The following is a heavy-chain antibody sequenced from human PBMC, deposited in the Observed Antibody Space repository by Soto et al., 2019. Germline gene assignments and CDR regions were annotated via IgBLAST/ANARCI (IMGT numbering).Heavy chain of an antibody. Sequence: GGSLRLSCAASGFTFSSYAMSWVRQAPGKGLEWVSAIRGSGGSTYYADSVKGRFTISRDNSKNTLYLQMNSLGAEDTAVYYCAKAVGCSSTSCRGPFDYWGQGTLVTVSS. CDR1: GFTFSSYA. CDR3: AKAVGCSSTSCRGPFDY. V-gene: IGHV3-23*01. D-gene: IGHD2-2*01. J-gene: IGHJ4*02. CDR2: IRGSGGST.